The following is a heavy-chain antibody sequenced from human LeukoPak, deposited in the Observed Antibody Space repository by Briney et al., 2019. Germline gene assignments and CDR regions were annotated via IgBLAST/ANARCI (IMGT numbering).Heavy chain of an antibody. CDR3: VRTGILWFGEFSNYMDV. CDR2: IYYSGDT. J-gene: IGHJ6*03. CDR1: DGAIAGYS. V-gene: IGHV4-59*01. D-gene: IGHD3-10*01. Sequence: PSETLSLTCTVSDGAIAGYSWSWIRQPPGKGLEWIGYIYYSGDTNYNPSLQSRVTVSVDTSKNQFSLKLTSVTAADTAVYYCVRTGILWFGEFSNYMDVWGKGTTVTISS.